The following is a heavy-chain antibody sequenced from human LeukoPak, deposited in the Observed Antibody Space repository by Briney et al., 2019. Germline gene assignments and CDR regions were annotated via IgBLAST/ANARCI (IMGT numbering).Heavy chain of an antibody. J-gene: IGHJ4*02. D-gene: IGHD3-10*02. CDR3: AREPVRLFGGPEKAFYH. CDR1: GGSISSSNW. V-gene: IGHV4-4*02. CDR2: IYHSGST. Sequence: PSETLSLTCAVSGGSISSSNWWRWVRQPPGKGLEWFGEIYHSGSTNYNPSLKSRVTISVDKSKNQFSLKLSFVTAADTAVYYRAREPVRLFGGPEKAFYHWGQGTLVTLSS.